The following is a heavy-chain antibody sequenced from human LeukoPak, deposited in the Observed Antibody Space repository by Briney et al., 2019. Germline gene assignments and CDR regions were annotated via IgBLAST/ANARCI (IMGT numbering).Heavy chain of an antibody. J-gene: IGHJ4*02. D-gene: IGHD3-3*01. CDR3: ARGNDYDLRSIDY. Sequence: GGSLRLSCASSGFTFSDHYMDWVRQAPGKGLEWVGRSRNKANSYTTEYAASVRGRFTVSRDDSKNSLYLQMNSLKTEDTAVYYCARGNDYDLRSIDYWGQGTLVTVSS. V-gene: IGHV3-72*01. CDR1: GFTFSDHY. CDR2: SRNKANSYTT.